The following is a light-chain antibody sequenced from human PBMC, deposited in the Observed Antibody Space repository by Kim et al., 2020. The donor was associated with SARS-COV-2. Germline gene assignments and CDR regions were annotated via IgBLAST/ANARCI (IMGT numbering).Light chain of an antibody. J-gene: IGLJ2*01. CDR3: QAWDSSTVV. CDR1: KLGDKY. CDR2: QHN. V-gene: IGLV3-1*01. Sequence: SYELTRPPSVSVSPGQTASITCSGDKLGDKYACWYQQKPGQSPVLVIYQHNKRPSGIPERFSGSNSGNTATLTISGTQAMDEADYYCQAWDSSTVVFGGGTQLTVL.